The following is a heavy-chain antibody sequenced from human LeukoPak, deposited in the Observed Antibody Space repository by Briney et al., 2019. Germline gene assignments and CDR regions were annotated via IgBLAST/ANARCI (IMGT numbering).Heavy chain of an antibody. D-gene: IGHD2-21*02. Sequence: SETLSLTCAVSGGSISSYYWSWIRQPAGKGLEWIGRIYTSGSTYYNPSLKSRVTMSVDTSKNQFSLKLSSVTAADTAVYFCARGPYCGGDCYFAYWGQGTLVTVSS. CDR3: ARGPYCGGDCYFAY. CDR1: GGSISSYY. CDR2: IYTSGST. J-gene: IGHJ4*02. V-gene: IGHV4-4*07.